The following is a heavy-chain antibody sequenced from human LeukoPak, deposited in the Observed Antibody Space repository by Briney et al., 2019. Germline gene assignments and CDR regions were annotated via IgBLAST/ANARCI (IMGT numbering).Heavy chain of an antibody. D-gene: IGHD4-17*01. CDR2: INHSGST. J-gene: IGHJ1*01. CDR1: GGSFSGYY. CDR3: ARGPPDDDYGDYAEYFQH. V-gene: IGHV4-34*01. Sequence: SETLSLTCAVYGGSFSGYYWSWIRQPPGKGLGWIGEINHSGSTNYNPSLKSRVTISVDTSKNQFSLKLSSVTAADTAVYYCARGPPDDDYGDYAEYFQHWGQGTQVTVSS.